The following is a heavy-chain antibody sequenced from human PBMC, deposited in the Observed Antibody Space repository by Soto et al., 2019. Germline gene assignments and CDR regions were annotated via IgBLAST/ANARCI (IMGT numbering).Heavy chain of an antibody. V-gene: IGHV1-69*06. Sequence: QVQLVQSGAEVKKPGSSVKVSCKASGGTFSSYPISWVRQAPGQGLEWMGGTIPMFGTANYAQKFQGRVTITADKSTSTAYMELSSLRSEDTAVYYCARVHCGGVCYVLDYWGQGTLVTVSS. D-gene: IGHD2-21*02. J-gene: IGHJ4*02. CDR2: TIPMFGTA. CDR1: GGTFSSYP. CDR3: ARVHCGGVCYVLDY.